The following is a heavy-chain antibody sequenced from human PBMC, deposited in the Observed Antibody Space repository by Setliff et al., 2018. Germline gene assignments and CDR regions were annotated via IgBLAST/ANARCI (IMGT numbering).Heavy chain of an antibody. CDR2: ISCYNGDR. Sequence: ASVKVSCKTSGYTFNTYGISWVRQAPGQGLEWMGWISCYNGDRRYAQSLQGRVTVTTDTSTNTAYMELRSLISDDTALYYGARVRPCGADCSTGVGGPFDFDFWGQGTLVTVSS. D-gene: IGHD2-21*02. J-gene: IGHJ4*02. CDR3: ARVRPCGADCSTGVGGPFDFDF. V-gene: IGHV1-18*01. CDR1: GYTFNTYG.